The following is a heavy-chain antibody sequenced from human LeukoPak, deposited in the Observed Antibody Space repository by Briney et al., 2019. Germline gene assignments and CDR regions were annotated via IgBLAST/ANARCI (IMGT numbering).Heavy chain of an antibody. V-gene: IGHV3-33*01. Sequence: GGSLRLSCAASGFTFSNFGMHWVRQAPGKGLEWVAFIWYDGSNQDYADSVKGRFTISRDKSKNTVYLQMSSLRAEDTAVYFCARDRCWGSRIYFDCWGQGTLVTVSS. CDR3: ARDRCWGSRIYFDC. CDR2: IWYDGSNQ. D-gene: IGHD7-27*01. CDR1: GFTFSNFG. J-gene: IGHJ4*02.